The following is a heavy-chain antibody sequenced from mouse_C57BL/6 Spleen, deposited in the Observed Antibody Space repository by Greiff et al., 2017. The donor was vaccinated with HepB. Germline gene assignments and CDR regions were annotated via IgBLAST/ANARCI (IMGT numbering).Heavy chain of an antibody. CDR2: ISYDGSN. V-gene: IGHV3-6*01. CDR1: GYSITSGYY. J-gene: IGHJ4*01. Sequence: EVKLMESGPGLVKPSQSLSLTCSVTGYSITSGYYWNWIRQFPGNKLEWMGYISYDGSNNYNPSLKNRISITRDTSKNQFFLKLNSVTTEDTATYYCARGWDGAMDYWGQGTSVTVSS. D-gene: IGHD4-1*01. CDR3: ARGWDGAMDY.